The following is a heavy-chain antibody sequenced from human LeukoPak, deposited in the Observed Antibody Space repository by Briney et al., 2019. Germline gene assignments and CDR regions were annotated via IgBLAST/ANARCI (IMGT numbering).Heavy chain of an antibody. Sequence: PGGSLRLSCAASGFTFSNYWMSWVRQAPGKGLEWVSAISATDYKTYYAESVKGRFTISRDSAKNTLYLQMNRLRAEDTAIYYCAKDLSYAFDYWGQGTLVTVSS. J-gene: IGHJ4*02. V-gene: IGHV3-23*01. CDR2: ISATDYKT. CDR3: AKDLSYAFDY. CDR1: GFTFSNYW. D-gene: IGHD2-2*01.